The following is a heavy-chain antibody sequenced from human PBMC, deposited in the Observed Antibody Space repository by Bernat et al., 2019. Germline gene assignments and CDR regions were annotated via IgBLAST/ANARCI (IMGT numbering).Heavy chain of an antibody. CDR2: INPKDGNR. Sequence: QVQLVQSGAEVKKPGASVTLSCKASGYTFTNYWMYWVRQAPGQGLEWMGIINPKDGNRNYAQKFQGRVTTTTDTSTSTVYMELSSLRSEDTAVYYCARDCPKIVVGWFDPWGPGTLVTVSS. CDR1: GYTFTNYW. J-gene: IGHJ5*02. CDR3: ARDCPKIVVGWFDP. V-gene: IGHV1-46*03. D-gene: IGHD3-22*01.